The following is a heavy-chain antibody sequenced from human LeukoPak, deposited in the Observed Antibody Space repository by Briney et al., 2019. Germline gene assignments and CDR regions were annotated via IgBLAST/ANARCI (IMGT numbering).Heavy chain of an antibody. V-gene: IGHV1-2*02. CDR3: AAEIRRDGYNWDAFDI. CDR2: INPNSGGT. CDR1: GYTLSDYY. D-gene: IGHD5-24*01. J-gene: IGHJ3*02. Sequence: ASVKVSCKASGYTLSDYYMHWVRQAPGQGLEWMGWINPNSGGTSYAQKFQGRVTVTRDTSISTAYMELSSLRSEDTAVYYCAAEIRRDGYNWDAFDIWGQGTMVTVSS.